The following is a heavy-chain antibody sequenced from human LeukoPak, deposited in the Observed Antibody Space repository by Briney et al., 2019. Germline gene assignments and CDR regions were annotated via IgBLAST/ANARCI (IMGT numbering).Heavy chain of an antibody. D-gene: IGHD6-13*01. CDR2: IYTSGST. V-gene: IGHV4-61*02. Sequence: PSQTLSLTCIVSGGSISSGSYYWSWIRQPAGKGLEWIGRIYTSGSTNYNPSLKSRVTISVDTSKNQFSLKLSSVTAADTAVYYCARGVYSSSWSYYYYYMDVWGKGTTVTVSS. CDR1: GGSISSGSYY. CDR3: ARGVYSSSWSYYYYYMDV. J-gene: IGHJ6*03.